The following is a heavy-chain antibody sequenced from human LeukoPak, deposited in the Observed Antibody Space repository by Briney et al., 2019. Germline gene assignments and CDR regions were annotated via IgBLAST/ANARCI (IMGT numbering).Heavy chain of an antibody. D-gene: IGHD6-13*01. V-gene: IGHV5-10-1*01. J-gene: IGHJ4*02. CDR3: ARPGYGSNWYQFDF. CDR2: IDPRDSYT. Sequence: GGSLKISCKGSGYSFTSFWITWVRQMPGKGLEWMGRIDPRDSYTNYSPSFQGHVTLSVDKSLSTAYLQWSSLKASDTAMYYCARPGYGSNWYQFDFWGQGTLVTVSS. CDR1: GYSFTSFW.